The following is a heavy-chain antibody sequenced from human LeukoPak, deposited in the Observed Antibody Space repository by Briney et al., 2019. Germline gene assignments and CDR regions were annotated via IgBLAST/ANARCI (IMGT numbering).Heavy chain of an antibody. CDR3: AKEIYYDSSAFFDY. CDR1: RXSFSISG. D-gene: IGHD3-22*01. V-gene: IGHV3-30*18. J-gene: IGHJ4*02. Sequence: PGRSLRLSCAASRXSFSISGMHRVPQAPGKGLEWVAVIGYDGSNKYYADSVKGRFTISRDNSKNTLYLQMNSLRTEDTAVYFCAKEIYYDSSAFFDYWGQGSLVTVSS. CDR2: IGYDGSNK.